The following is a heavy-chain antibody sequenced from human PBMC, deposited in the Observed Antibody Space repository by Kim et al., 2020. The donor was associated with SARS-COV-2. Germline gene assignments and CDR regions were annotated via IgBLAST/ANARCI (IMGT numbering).Heavy chain of an antibody. D-gene: IGHD4-17*01. J-gene: IGHJ4*02. Sequence: GSLRLSCAASGFTFSSYAMSWVRQAPGKGLEWVSGITNGGGGTYYGDSVKGRFIISRDNSKNTLYLQMNRLRAEDTAVYYCAKDRDGDYVDYWGQGTLV. V-gene: IGHV3-23*01. CDR1: GFTFSSYA. CDR3: AKDRDGDYVDY. CDR2: ITNGGGGT.